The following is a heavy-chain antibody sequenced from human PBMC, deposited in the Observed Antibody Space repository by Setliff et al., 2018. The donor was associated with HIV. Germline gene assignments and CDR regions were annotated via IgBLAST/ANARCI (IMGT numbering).Heavy chain of an antibody. Sequence: SETLSLTCAVYGGSFSGYYWSWIRQPPGKGLEWIGEINHSRSTNYNPSLKGRFTISRDNSNDTVYLQMSSLRAEDTAVYYCTKGGAHDRRKFIDYWGQGTPVTVSS. CDR2: INHSRST. CDR3: TKGGAHDRRKFIDY. V-gene: IGHV4-34*01. CDR1: GGSFSGYY. D-gene: IGHD3-16*01. J-gene: IGHJ4*02.